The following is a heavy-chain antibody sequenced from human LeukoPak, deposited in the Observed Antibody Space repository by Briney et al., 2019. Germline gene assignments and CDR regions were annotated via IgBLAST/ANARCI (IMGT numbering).Heavy chain of an antibody. D-gene: IGHD3-22*01. CDR1: EFTFSSYS. Sequence: GGSLRLSCAASEFTFSSYSMTWVRQAPGRGLEWVASIAGVSGSIYYGDSMKGRFTISRDNANNSLYLQMNRLRAEDTAVYFCARGREYSYDSSVYHDYWGQGTLVTVSS. V-gene: IGHV3-21*01. J-gene: IGHJ4*02. CDR2: IAGVSGSI. CDR3: ARGREYSYDSSVYHDY.